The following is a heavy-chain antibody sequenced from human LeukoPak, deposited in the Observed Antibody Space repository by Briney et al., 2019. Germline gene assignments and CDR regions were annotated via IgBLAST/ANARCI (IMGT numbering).Heavy chain of an antibody. V-gene: IGHV4-30-2*01. CDR3: ARGRDTYMDV. J-gene: IGHJ6*03. CDR1: GGSISSGGYY. D-gene: IGHD3-10*01. CDR2: IYHSGST. Sequence: SETLSLTCAVYGGSISSGGYYWSWIRQPPGKGLEWIGYIYHSGSTYYSPSLKSRVTMSVDRSKNQFSLRLTSVTVADTAVYYCARGRDTYMDVWGRGTTVTVSS.